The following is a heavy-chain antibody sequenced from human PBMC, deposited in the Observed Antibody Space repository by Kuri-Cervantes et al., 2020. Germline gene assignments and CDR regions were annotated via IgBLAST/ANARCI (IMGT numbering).Heavy chain of an antibody. D-gene: IGHD2-15*01. CDR3: ARTGRYCSGGSCYPIGYFDL. J-gene: IGHJ2*01. CDR2: IYHSGST. V-gene: IGHV4-38-2*01. Sequence: ESLKISCAVSGYSISNGYYWGWIRQPPGKGLEWIGIIYHSGSTYYNPSLKSRVTISVDTSKNQFSLKLTSLTATDTAVYYCARTGRYCSGGSCYPIGYFDLWGRGTLVTVSS. CDR1: GYSISNGYY.